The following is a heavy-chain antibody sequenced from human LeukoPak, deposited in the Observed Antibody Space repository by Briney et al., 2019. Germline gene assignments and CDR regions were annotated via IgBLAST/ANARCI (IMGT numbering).Heavy chain of an antibody. CDR2: IYYSGST. V-gene: IGHV4-39*01. D-gene: IGHD1-26*01. CDR1: GVSISSSSYY. CDR3: ARLDDSATIRFY. Sequence: SETLSLTCTVTGVSISSSSYYWGWIRQPPGKGLEWIGGIYYSGSTYYNPSLKSRVTISVDTSKNQFSLRLNSVTAADTAVYYCARLDDSATIRFYWGQGTLVTVSS. J-gene: IGHJ4*02.